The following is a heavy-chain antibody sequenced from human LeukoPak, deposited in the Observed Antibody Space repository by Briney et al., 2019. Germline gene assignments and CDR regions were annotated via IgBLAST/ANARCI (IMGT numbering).Heavy chain of an antibody. Sequence: SGPTLVKPTQTLTLTCTFSGFSLSTTGVGVGWIRQPPGKALGWLALIYWDDDKRYSPSLKSRLTITKDTSKNQVVLTMTNMDPVDTATYYCAHRGSLLAFDPWGQGTLVTVSS. CDR1: GFSLSTTGVG. CDR3: AHRGSLLAFDP. D-gene: IGHD3-10*01. J-gene: IGHJ5*02. V-gene: IGHV2-5*02. CDR2: IYWDDDK.